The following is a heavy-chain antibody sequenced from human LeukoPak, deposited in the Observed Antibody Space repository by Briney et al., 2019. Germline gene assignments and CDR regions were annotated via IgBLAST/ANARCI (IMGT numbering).Heavy chain of an antibody. D-gene: IGHD3-10*01. CDR2: IYSGGST. V-gene: IGHV3-66*01. J-gene: IGHJ6*03. CDR3: ARDSPPPGLVLWFGEYYMDV. CDR1: EFSVGSNY. Sequence: GGSLRLSCAASEFSVGSNYMTWVRQAPGKGLEWVSLIYSGGSTYYADSVKGRFTISRDNAKNSLYLQMNSLRAEDTAVYYCARDSPPPGLVLWFGEYYMDVWGKGTTVTVSS.